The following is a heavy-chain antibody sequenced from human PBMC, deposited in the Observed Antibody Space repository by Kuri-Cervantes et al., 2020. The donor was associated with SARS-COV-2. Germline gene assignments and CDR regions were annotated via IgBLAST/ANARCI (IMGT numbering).Heavy chain of an antibody. Sequence: GESLKISCAASGFTFDDYAMHWVRQASGKGLEWVGRIRSKANSYATAYAASVKGRFTISRDDSKNTAYLQMNSLKTEDTAVYYCTRGGSIAAHPRFDYWGQGTLVTVSS. CDR1: GFTFDDYA. D-gene: IGHD6-6*01. J-gene: IGHJ4*02. CDR3: TRGGSIAAHPRFDY. CDR2: IRSKANSYAT. V-gene: IGHV3-73*01.